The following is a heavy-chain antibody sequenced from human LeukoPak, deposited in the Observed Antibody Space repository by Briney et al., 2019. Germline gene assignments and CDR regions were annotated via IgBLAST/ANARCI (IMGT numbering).Heavy chain of an antibody. CDR2: FDPDDGET. V-gene: IGHV1-24*01. D-gene: IGHD6-6*01. CDR3: ATDRIAARRAYYYYGMDV. J-gene: IGHJ6*02. CDR1: GHTLSELS. Sequence: ASVKVSCKVSGHTLSELSMHRVRQAPGKGLEWMGGFDPDDGETIYAQRFQGRVIMTEDTSTDMAYMELSSLRSEDTAVYYCATDRIAARRAYYYYGMDVWGQGTTVTVSS.